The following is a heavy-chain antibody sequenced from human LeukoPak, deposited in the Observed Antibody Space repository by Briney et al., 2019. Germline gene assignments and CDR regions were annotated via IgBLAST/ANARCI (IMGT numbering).Heavy chain of an antibody. CDR3: AKGDYGDYVGWFDP. V-gene: IGHV3-23*01. Sequence: GGSLRLSCAASGFTFSSYAMSWVRQVPGKGLEWVSAISGSGGSTYHADSVKGRFTISRDNSKNTLYLQMNSLRAEDTAVYYCAKGDYGDYVGWFDPWGQGTLVTVSS. CDR2: ISGSGGST. CDR1: GFTFSSYA. J-gene: IGHJ5*02. D-gene: IGHD4-17*01.